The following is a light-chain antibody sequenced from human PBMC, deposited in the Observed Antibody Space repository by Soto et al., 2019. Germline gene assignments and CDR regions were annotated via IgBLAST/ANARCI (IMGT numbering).Light chain of an antibody. CDR2: DVS. CDR1: SSDVGGYNY. Sequence: QSALTQPASVSGSPGQSITISCTGTSSDVGGYNYVSWYLQHPGKAPKLIIYDVSNRPSGVSNRFSGSKSGNTASLTISGLQAEDEADYYCSSYTSSSTPYVFGPGTKVTVL. J-gene: IGLJ1*01. CDR3: SSYTSSSTPYV. V-gene: IGLV2-14*01.